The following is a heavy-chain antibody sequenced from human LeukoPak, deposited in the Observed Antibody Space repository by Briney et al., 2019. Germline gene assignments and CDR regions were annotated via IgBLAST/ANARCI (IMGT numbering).Heavy chain of an antibody. Sequence: PGGSLRLSCAASGFTFSSYAMSWVRQAPGKGLEWVSAISGSGGSTYYADSVKGRFTISRDNSKNTLYLQMNSLRAEDTAVYYCAKESGAYYDFWSGYYDYWGQGTLVTVSS. J-gene: IGHJ4*02. CDR2: ISGSGGST. V-gene: IGHV3-23*01. CDR1: GFTFSSYA. D-gene: IGHD3-3*01. CDR3: AKESGAYYDFWSGYYDY.